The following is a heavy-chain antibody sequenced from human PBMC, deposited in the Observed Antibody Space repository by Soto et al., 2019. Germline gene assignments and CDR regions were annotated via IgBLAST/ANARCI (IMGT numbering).Heavy chain of an antibody. CDR3: ARDLSPVDTAMVTSPDY. V-gene: IGHV3-48*02. CDR2: ISSSSSTI. J-gene: IGHJ4*02. CDR1: GFTFSSYS. D-gene: IGHD5-18*01. Sequence: PGGSLRLSCAASGFTFSSYSMNWVRQAPGKGLEWVSYISSSSSTIYYADSVKGRFTISRDNAKNSLYLQMNSLRDEDTAVYYCARDLSPVDTAMVTSPDYWGQGTLVTVSS.